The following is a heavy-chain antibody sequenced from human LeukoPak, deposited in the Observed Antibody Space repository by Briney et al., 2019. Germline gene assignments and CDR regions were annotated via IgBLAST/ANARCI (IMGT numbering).Heavy chain of an antibody. J-gene: IGHJ4*02. CDR2: IYHSGST. Sequence: PSETLSLTCAVSGGSISSSNWWSWVRQPPGQGLEWIGEIYHSGSTNYNPSLKSRVTISVDKSKNQFSLKLSSVTAADTAVYYCASTPGSSGWYPYYFDYWGQGTLVTVSS. CDR3: ASTPGSSGWYPYYFDY. CDR1: GGSISSSNW. V-gene: IGHV4-4*02. D-gene: IGHD6-19*01.